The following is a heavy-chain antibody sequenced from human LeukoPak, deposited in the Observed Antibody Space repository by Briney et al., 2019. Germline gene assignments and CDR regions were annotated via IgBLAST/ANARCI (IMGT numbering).Heavy chain of an antibody. J-gene: IGHJ5*02. CDR3: ARDRRDFWSGYNWFDP. D-gene: IGHD3-3*01. V-gene: IGHV4-39*07. CDR1: GGSISSSGFH. CDR2: FFSRGSTY. Sequence: SETLSLTCTVSGGSISSSGFHWGWIRQPPEKGLEWIGSFFSRGSTYYYNPSLKSRVTISVDRSKNQFSLKLSSVTAADTAVYYCARDRRDFWSGYNWFDPGGQGTLVTVSS.